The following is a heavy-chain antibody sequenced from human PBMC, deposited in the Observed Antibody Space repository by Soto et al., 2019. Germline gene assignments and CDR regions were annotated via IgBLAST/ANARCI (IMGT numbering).Heavy chain of an antibody. V-gene: IGHV4-4*02. D-gene: IGHD3-9*01. CDR1: SGSISSSNW. Sequence: QVQLQESGPGLVKPSGTLSLTCAVSSGSISSSNWWSWVRQPPGKGLEWIGEIYHSGSTNYNPALKGRVTISVDKSKNQFYLKLSSVTAADTAVYYCARVTKYYDILTGYGSYGNWFDPWGQGTLVTVSS. J-gene: IGHJ5*02. CDR2: IYHSGST. CDR3: ARVTKYYDILTGYGSYGNWFDP.